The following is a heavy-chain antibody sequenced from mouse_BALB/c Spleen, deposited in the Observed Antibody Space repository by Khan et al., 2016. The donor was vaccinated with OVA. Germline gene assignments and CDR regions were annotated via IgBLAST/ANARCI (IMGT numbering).Heavy chain of an antibody. Sequence: VQLQQPGAELVKPGASVKLSCTASGFNIKDTYMHWVKQRPEQGLEWIGRIDPANGNTKYDPKFQGKATITADTSSNTAYLQLSSLTSEDTAVYYFARWDWYFGVWGAGTTVAVSS. CDR3: ARWDWYFGV. V-gene: IGHV14-3*02. CDR1: GFNIKDTY. CDR2: IDPANGNT. J-gene: IGHJ1*01.